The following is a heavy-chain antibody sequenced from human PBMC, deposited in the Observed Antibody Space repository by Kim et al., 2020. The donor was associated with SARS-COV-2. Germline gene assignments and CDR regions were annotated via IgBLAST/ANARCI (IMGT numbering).Heavy chain of an antibody. CDR1: GYTFTSYD. Sequence: ASVKVSCKASGYTFTSYDINWVRQSTGQGLERMGYVSPISGKTHYAQKFQGRVTMTRNTPITTAYMDLSGLRSEDTAVYYCARGSWQWLVDDWSRGTLVTVSS. CDR3: ARGSWQWLVDD. V-gene: IGHV1-8*01. J-gene: IGHJ4*02. D-gene: IGHD6-19*01. CDR2: VSPISGKT.